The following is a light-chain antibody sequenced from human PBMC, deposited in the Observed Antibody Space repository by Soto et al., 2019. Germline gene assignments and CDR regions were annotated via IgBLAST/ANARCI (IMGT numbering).Light chain of an antibody. CDR3: QQYGSSPPWT. CDR1: RRVSITS. Sequence: EIVLTHSPGTLSWSPGERATFSCRASRRVSITSLAGYQQKPGQAPGLLIYGASSRATGIPDRFSGSGSGTDFTLTISRLEPEDFAVYYCQQYGSSPPWTFGQGTKVEIK. V-gene: IGKV3-20*01. J-gene: IGKJ1*01. CDR2: GAS.